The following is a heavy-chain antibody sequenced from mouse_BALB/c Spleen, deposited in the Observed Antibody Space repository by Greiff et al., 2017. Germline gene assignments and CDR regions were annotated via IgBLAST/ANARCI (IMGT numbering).Heavy chain of an antibody. CDR2: ISNGGGST. D-gene: IGHD1-1*01. CDR1: GFTFSSYT. Sequence: EVKVVESGGGLVQPGGSLKLSCAASGFTFSSYTMSWVRQTPEKRLEWVAYISNGGGSTYYPDTVKGRFTISRDNAKNTLYLQMSSLKSEDTAMYYCARVVLRYLDYWGQGTTLTVSS. CDR3: ARVVLRYLDY. J-gene: IGHJ2*01. V-gene: IGHV5-12-2*01.